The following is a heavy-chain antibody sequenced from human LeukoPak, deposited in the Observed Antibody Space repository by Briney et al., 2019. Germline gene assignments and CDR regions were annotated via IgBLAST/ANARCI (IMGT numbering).Heavy chain of an antibody. J-gene: IGHJ4*02. CDR3: ARDRTGWGPTDY. V-gene: IGHV4-59*01. CDR1: GGSISSYY. CDR2: MYYSGST. D-gene: IGHD3/OR15-3a*01. Sequence: SETLSLTCTVPGGSISSYYWSWIRQPPGKGLEWIGYMYYSGSTNYSPSLKSRVTISVDTSKTQFSLKLISVTAADTAVYYCARDRTGWGPTDYWGQGILVTVSS.